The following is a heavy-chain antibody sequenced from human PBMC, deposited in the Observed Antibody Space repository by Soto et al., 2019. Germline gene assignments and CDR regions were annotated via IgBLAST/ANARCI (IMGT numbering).Heavy chain of an antibody. Sequence: GGPLRLFCAASRLTFSSYAMSWVRQTPGKGLEWVSAISSSGASTYAADSVKGRFTISRDNSKNTLYLQMNSLRAEDTAVYYCAKGPTIFGVVITYSFYYGLDVWGQGTTVTVSS. CDR1: RLTFSSYA. CDR2: ISSSGAST. D-gene: IGHD3-3*01. CDR3: AKGPTIFGVVITYSFYYGLDV. J-gene: IGHJ6*02. V-gene: IGHV3-23*01.